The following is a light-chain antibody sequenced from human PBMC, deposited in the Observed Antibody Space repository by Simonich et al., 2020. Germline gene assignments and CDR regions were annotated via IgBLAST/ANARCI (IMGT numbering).Light chain of an antibody. CDR3: QQYKTWPPLT. CDR1: QSVSSN. CDR2: GAS. Sequence: EIVLTQSPGTLSLSPGERATLSCRASQSVSSNLAWYQQKPGQAPRLLIYGASTRATCIPARFSGSGSGTEFTLTISSMQSEDFAVYYCQQYKTWPPLTFGGGTKVEIK. J-gene: IGKJ4*01. V-gene: IGKV3-15*01.